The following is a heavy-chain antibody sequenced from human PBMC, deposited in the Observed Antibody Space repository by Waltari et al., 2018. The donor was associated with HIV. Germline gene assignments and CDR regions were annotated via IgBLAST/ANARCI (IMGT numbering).Heavy chain of an antibody. CDR3: TRDGLYYDFWSGYPGY. Sequence: EVQLVESGGDLVQPGRSLRLSCTASGFTFGDYVMSWFRQAPGKGLGWVGFIRSKAYGGTTEYAASVKGRFTISRDDSKSIAYLQMNSLKTEDTAVYYCTRDGLYYDFWSGYPGYWGQGTLVTVSS. CDR1: GFTFGDYV. D-gene: IGHD3-3*01. J-gene: IGHJ4*02. V-gene: IGHV3-49*03. CDR2: IRSKAYGGTT.